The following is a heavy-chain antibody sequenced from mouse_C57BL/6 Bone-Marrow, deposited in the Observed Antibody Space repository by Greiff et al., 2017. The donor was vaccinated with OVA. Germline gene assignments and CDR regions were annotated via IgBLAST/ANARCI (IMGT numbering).Heavy chain of an antibody. CDR1: GFSFNTYA. J-gene: IGHJ1*03. V-gene: IGHV10-1*01. CDR3: VTCWYFDV. Sequence: EVKVVESGGGLVQPKGSLKLSCAASGFSFNTYAMNWVRQAPGKGLEWVARIRSKSNNYATYYADSVKDRFTISRDDSESMLYLQMNNLKTEDADMYYCVTCWYFDVWGTGTTVTVSS. CDR2: IRSKSNNYAT.